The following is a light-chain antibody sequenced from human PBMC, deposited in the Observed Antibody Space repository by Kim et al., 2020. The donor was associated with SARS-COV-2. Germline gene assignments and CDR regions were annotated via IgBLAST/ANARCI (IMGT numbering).Light chain of an antibody. CDR2: AAS. Sequence: DIQMTQSPSSLSASVGDRVTITCRASHSINTYLNWYQHKPGKAPELLIYAASSLQGGVPSRFSGSGSGTDFTLTISSLQPEDFASYYCQQSYSSQLTFGGGTKVDIK. CDR1: HSINTY. J-gene: IGKJ4*01. V-gene: IGKV1-39*01. CDR3: QQSYSSQLT.